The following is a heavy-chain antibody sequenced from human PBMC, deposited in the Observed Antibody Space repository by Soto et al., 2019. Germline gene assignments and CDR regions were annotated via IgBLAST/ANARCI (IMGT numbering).Heavy chain of an antibody. J-gene: IGHJ4*02. CDR3: ATPTGYYDGKGHGGVPYYFDY. Sequence: EVQLLESGGGLVQPGGSLRLSCAASGFTFSSYAMSWVRQAPGKGLEWVSAISGSGGSTYYADSVKGRFTISRDNSKNTLYLQMNSLRAEDTAVYYCATPTGYYDGKGHGGVPYYFDYWGQGTLVTVSS. CDR2: ISGSGGST. CDR1: GFTFSSYA. D-gene: IGHD3-22*01. V-gene: IGHV3-23*01.